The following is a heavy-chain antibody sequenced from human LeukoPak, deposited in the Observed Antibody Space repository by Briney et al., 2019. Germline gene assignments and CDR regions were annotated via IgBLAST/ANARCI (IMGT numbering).Heavy chain of an antibody. V-gene: IGHV3-7*01. J-gene: IGHJ4*02. Sequence: GGSLRLSCAASGFTFSSYWMGWVRQAPGQGLEWVANIQPDGSEKFYLDSVKGRFTISRDNAKNLLYLQMNTLRAEDTAVYYCARDLRAAAGTYHVYWGQGTLVTVSS. CDR2: IQPDGSEK. CDR1: GFTFSSYW. D-gene: IGHD6-13*01. CDR3: ARDLRAAAGTYHVY.